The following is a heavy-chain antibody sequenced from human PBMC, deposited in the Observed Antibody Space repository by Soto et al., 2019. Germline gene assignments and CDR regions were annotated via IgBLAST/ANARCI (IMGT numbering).Heavy chain of an antibody. CDR2: IIPIFGTA. D-gene: IGHD6-13*01. CDR1: GGTFSSYA. J-gene: IGHJ3*02. V-gene: IGHV1-69*13. CDR3: ARDRGSSWYYRDAFDI. Sequence: GASVKVSCKASGGTFSSYAISWVRQAPGQGLEWMGGIIPIFGTANYAQKFQGRVTITADESTSTAYMELSSLRSEDTAVYYCARDRGSSWYYRDAFDIWGQGTMVTVSS.